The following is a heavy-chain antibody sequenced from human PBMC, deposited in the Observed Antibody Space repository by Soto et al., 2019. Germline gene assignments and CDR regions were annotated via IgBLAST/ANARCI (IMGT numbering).Heavy chain of an antibody. CDR1: GYSFTSYW. D-gene: IGHD2-15*01. CDR2: IYPGDSDT. V-gene: IGHV5-51*01. J-gene: IGHJ4*02. CDR3: ARPMRGCSGGSCPPTVFDY. Sequence: GESLKISCKGSGYSFTSYWIGWVRQMPGKGLEWMGIIYPGDSDTRYSPSFQGQVTISADKSISTAYLQWSSLKASDTAMYYCARPMRGCSGGSCPPTVFDYWGQGTLVTVSS.